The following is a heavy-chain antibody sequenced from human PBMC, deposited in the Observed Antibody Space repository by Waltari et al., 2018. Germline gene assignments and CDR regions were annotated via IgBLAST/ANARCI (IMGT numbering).Heavy chain of an antibody. Sequence: QLQLQESGPGLVKPSETLSLPCTVSGDSISGSNYYWGWLRQPPGQGLEWIGSISYSGTTYCNPSLKSRVTMSVDTSKNQFSLNLSSVTAADTAVFYCVRPGSSVGWYYFDYWGQGTLVTVSS. D-gene: IGHD6-19*01. CDR1: GDSISGSNYY. CDR2: ISYSGTT. CDR3: VRPGSSVGWYYFDY. V-gene: IGHV4-39*01. J-gene: IGHJ4*02.